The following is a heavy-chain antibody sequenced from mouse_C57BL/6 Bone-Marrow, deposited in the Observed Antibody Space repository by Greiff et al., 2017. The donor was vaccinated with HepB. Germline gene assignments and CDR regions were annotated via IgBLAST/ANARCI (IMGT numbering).Heavy chain of an antibody. CDR3: AREFITTVVAPWDFDV. CDR1: GYAFSSYW. Sequence: QVQLQQSGAELVKPGASVKISCKASGYAFSSYWMNWVKQRPGKGLERIGQIYPGDGDTNYNGKFKGKATLTADKSSSTAYMQLSSLTSEDSAVYFCAREFITTVVAPWDFDVWGTGTTVTVSS. CDR2: IYPGDGDT. D-gene: IGHD1-1*01. J-gene: IGHJ1*03. V-gene: IGHV1-80*01.